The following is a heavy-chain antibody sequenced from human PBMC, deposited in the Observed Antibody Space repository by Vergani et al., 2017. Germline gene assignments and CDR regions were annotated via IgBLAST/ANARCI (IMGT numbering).Heavy chain of an antibody. CDR3: ARHSTVECLVKLGLIGP. CDR2: IYYSGST. J-gene: IGHJ5*02. D-gene: IGHD6-19*01. CDR1: GASIRSSNYY. Sequence: QLQLQESGPGLVKPSATLSLTCSVSGASIRSSNYYWGWIRQPPGKGLEWIASIYYSGSTYYNPSLKSRVTISVDTSRNQFSLKLSAVTAADTAVYFCARHSTVECLVKLGLIGPWGQGSLVTVSS. V-gene: IGHV4-39*01.